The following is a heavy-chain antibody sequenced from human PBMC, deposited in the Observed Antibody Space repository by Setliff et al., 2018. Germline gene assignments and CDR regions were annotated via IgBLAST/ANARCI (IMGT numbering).Heavy chain of an antibody. D-gene: IGHD3-10*01. J-gene: IGHJ6*01. V-gene: IGHV3-21*01. CDR1: GFSLRDYT. Sequence: GGSLRLSCVASGFSLRDYTINWVRQAPGKGLDWVSSIRSSGSIGYVDSVKGRFTISRDNAKNSLYLQMNSLRAEDTAVYYCARDHVYGSQYYYYHYSMAV. CDR2: IRSSGSI. CDR3: ARDHVYGSQYYYYHYSMAV.